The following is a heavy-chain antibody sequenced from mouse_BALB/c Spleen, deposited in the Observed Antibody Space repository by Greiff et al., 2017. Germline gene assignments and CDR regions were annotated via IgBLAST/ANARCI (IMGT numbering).Heavy chain of an antibody. Sequence: VHVKQSGAELVKPGASVKLSCTASGFNIKDTYMHWVKQRPEQGLEWIGRIDPANGNTKYDPKFQGKATITADTSSNTAYLQLSSLTSEDTAVYYCADDRYWGQGTTLTVSS. V-gene: IGHV14-3*02. CDR3: ADDRY. J-gene: IGHJ2*01. CDR1: GFNIKDTY. CDR2: IDPANGNT.